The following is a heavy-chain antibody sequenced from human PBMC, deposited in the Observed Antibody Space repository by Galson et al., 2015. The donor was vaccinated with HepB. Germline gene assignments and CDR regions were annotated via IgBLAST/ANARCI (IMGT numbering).Heavy chain of an antibody. D-gene: IGHD2-21*01. CDR1: GFTFSDYR. V-gene: IGHV3-48*02. J-gene: IGHJ5*02. Sequence: SLRLSCAASGFTFSDYRMNWVRQAPGKGLEWISYISRSSKVIHYADSVKGRFTTSRDNAKNSLYLQMDSLRDGDTAVYYCVRDGGDSYNWFDLWGQGTLVTVSS. CDR2: ISRSSKVI. CDR3: VRDGGDSYNWFDL.